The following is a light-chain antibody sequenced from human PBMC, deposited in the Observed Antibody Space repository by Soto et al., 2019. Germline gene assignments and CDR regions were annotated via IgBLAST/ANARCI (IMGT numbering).Light chain of an antibody. CDR1: QTINGW. J-gene: IGKJ4*01. V-gene: IGKV1-5*03. CDR3: QQYNDYFT. Sequence: QMTQSPSSLSASVGDRITITCRASQTINGWLAWYQQKPGKAPKLLIYKASSLESGVPSRFSGSGSGTEFTLTISSLQPDDFATYYCQQYNDYFTFGGGTKVDIK. CDR2: KAS.